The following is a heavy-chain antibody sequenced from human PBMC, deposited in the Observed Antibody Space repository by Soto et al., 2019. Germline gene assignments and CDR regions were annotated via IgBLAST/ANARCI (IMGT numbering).Heavy chain of an antibody. J-gene: IGHJ4*02. CDR1: GFTFSSYW. D-gene: IGHD2-2*01. V-gene: IGHV3-7*03. CDR3: ATYHPFDY. Sequence: WGSLRLSCAASGFTFSSYWMSWVRQAPGKGLEWVAYIKQDGSQKDYVDSVKGRFTISRDNAKNSLYLQMNSLRAGDTAVYYCATYHPFDYWGQGTLVTVSS. CDR2: IKQDGSQK.